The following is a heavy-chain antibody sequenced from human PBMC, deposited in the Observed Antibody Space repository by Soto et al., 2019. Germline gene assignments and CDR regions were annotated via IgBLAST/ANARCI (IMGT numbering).Heavy chain of an antibody. CDR1: GYSFTSYW. D-gene: IGHD3-16*02. J-gene: IGHJ4*02. CDR3: ERHLTISDEGDY. Sequence: GESLKISCKGSGYSFTSYWITWVRQMPGKGLEWVGRIDPSDSYTSYSPSFQGHVTISADKSISTAYLQWSSLKASETAMYYCERHLTISDEGDYWGQGTLVTVSS. V-gene: IGHV5-10-1*01. CDR2: IDPSDSYT.